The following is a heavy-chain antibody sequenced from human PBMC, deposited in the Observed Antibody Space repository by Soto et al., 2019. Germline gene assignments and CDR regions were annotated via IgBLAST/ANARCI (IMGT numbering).Heavy chain of an antibody. Sequence: PSETLSLTCTVSGGSISSSSYYWGWIRQPPGKGLEWIGSIYYSGSTYYNPSLKSRVTISVDTSKNQFSLKLSSVTAADTAVYYCARHVYARTGTRGGFLEWLLRPESGMDVWGQGTTVTVS. CDR1: GGSISSSSYY. J-gene: IGHJ6*02. V-gene: IGHV4-39*01. D-gene: IGHD3-3*01. CDR3: ARHVYARTGTRGGFLEWLLRPESGMDV. CDR2: IYYSGST.